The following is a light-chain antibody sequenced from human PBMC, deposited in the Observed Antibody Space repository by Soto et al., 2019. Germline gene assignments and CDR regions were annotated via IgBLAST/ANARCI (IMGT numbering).Light chain of an antibody. J-gene: IGLJ2*01. V-gene: IGLV2-14*01. CDR2: DVS. Sequence: VLTQPASVSGSPGQSITISCTGTSSDVGGYNYVSWYQQHPGKAPKLMIYDVSNRPSGVSNRFSGSKSGNTASLTISGLQAEDEADYYCSSYTSSSTIVVFGGGTKVTVL. CDR3: SSYTSSSTIVV. CDR1: SSDVGGYNY.